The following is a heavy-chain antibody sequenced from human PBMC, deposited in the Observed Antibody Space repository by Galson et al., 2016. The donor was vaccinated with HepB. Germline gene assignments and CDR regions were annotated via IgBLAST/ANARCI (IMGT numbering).Heavy chain of an antibody. CDR3: AHYPSLTSRLEDFQD. CDR2: IYWNDDK. V-gene: IGHV2-5*01. CDR1: GFSLTSGGVS. Sequence: PALVKPTQTLTLTCTFSGFSLTSGGVSVGWIRQPPRKALEWLALIYWNDDKRYSPSLKSRLTITKDASKNQVVLTMTNVDPVDTATYYCAHYPSLTSRLEDFQDCGPGTLVTVSS. D-gene: IGHD3-16*01. J-gene: IGHJ1*01.